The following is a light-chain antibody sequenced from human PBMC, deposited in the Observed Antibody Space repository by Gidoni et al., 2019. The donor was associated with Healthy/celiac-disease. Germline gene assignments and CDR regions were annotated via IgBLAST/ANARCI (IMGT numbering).Light chain of an antibody. CDR1: QSVSSY. Sequence: EIVLTQSPATLSLSPGERATLSGRSSQSVSSYLAWYQQKPGQAPRLLIYDAANRATGIPARFSGSGSGTDFTLTISRLEPEDFAVYYCQQRSNWPSITFGQGTRLEIK. V-gene: IGKV3-11*01. CDR2: DAA. J-gene: IGKJ5*01. CDR3: QQRSNWPSIT.